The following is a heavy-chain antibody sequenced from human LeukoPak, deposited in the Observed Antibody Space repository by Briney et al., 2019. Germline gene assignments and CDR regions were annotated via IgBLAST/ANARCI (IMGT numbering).Heavy chain of an antibody. V-gene: IGHV1-46*01. CDR1: GYTFTTYY. D-gene: IGHD3-10*01. CDR2: INPNGGNT. Sequence: EASVKVSCKASGYTFTTYYMHWVRQAPGQGLERMGIINPNGGNTSYAQNRVTMTRDTSTSTFYMELSSLKSEDTAVYYCARASNYGSGNYHLDYWGQGTLVTVSS. CDR3: ARASNYGSGNYHLDY. J-gene: IGHJ4*02.